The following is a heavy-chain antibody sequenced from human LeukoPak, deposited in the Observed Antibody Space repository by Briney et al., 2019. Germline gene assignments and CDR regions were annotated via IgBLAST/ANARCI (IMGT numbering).Heavy chain of an antibody. Sequence: SETLSLTCTVSGGSISSNGYYWGWIRQSPGEGLEWIGNIYYSGITYYNASLKSRVTISVDTSKNQFSLKVRSVTAADTAVYYCAREGTTVVTYAFDIWGQGTMVTVSS. J-gene: IGHJ3*02. CDR1: GGSISSNGYY. D-gene: IGHD4-23*01. V-gene: IGHV4-39*02. CDR3: AREGTTVVTYAFDI. CDR2: IYYSGIT.